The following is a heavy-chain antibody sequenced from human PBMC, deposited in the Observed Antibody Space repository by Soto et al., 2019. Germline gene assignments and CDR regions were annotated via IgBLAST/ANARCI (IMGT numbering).Heavy chain of an antibody. Sequence: PGGSLRLSCAASGFTFSSYAMGWVRQAPGKGLEWVSAISGSGGSTYYADSVKGLFTISRDNAKNTLYLQMNSLRAEDTAVYYCAKGSRDDSSGDFYYYYGMDVWGQGTTVTVSS. J-gene: IGHJ6*02. CDR3: AKGSRDDSSGDFYYYYGMDV. V-gene: IGHV3-23*01. CDR2: ISGSGGST. CDR1: GFTFSSYA. D-gene: IGHD3-22*01.